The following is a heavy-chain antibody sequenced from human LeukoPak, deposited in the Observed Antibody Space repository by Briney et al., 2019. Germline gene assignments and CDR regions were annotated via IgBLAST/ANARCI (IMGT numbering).Heavy chain of an antibody. CDR1: GYTLTSYG. D-gene: IGHD1-26*01. Sequence: ASVKVSCKASGYTLTSYGISWVRQAPGQGLEWMGWISTHNGSTKYAQKVQGRVTMTTDTSTSTVYMELRSLRYDDTAVYYCARDLRGGSYYLDSWGQGTLVTVSS. J-gene: IGHJ4*02. CDR2: ISTHNGST. V-gene: IGHV1-18*01. CDR3: ARDLRGGSYYLDS.